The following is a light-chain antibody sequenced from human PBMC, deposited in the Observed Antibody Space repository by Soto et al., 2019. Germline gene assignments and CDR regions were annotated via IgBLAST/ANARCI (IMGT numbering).Light chain of an antibody. J-gene: IGKJ1*01. V-gene: IGKV3-15*01. CDR1: ESVSSN. CDR3: QQRSNWWT. Sequence: EVVMTQSPATLSVSPGERATLSCRASESVSSNLAWYQQRPGQAPRLVIYGASTRATGIPARFSGSGSGTDFTLTISSLEPEDFAVYYCQQRSNWWTFGQGTKVDIK. CDR2: GAS.